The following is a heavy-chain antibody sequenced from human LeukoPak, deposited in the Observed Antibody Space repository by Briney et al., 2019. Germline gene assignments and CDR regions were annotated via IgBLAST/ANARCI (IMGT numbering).Heavy chain of an antibody. J-gene: IGHJ4*02. D-gene: IGHD6-19*01. CDR3: AKSHSSGVVGY. CDR2: IKEDGSEK. V-gene: IGHV3-7*01. CDR1: GFTFSSYW. Sequence: PGGSLRLSCEASGFTFSSYWMTWVRQAPGKGLEWVANIKEDGSEKYYVDSVKGRFTISRDNAKNSLYLQMNSLRAEDTAVYYCAKSHSSGVVGYWGQGTLVTVSS.